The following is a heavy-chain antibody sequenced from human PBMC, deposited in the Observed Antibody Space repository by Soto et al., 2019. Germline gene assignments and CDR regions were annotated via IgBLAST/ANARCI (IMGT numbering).Heavy chain of an antibody. CDR2: ISYDGSNK. J-gene: IGHJ6*02. CDR3: ARDGGEQWLVRGNYYYYGMDV. CDR1: GFTFSSYA. D-gene: IGHD6-19*01. Sequence: QVQLVESGGGVVQPGRSLRLSCAASGFTFSSYAMHWVRQAPGKGLGWVAVISYDGSNKYYADSVKGRFTISRDNSKNTLYLQMNSLRAEDTAVYYCARDGGEQWLVRGNYYYYGMDVWGQGTTVTVSS. V-gene: IGHV3-30-3*01.